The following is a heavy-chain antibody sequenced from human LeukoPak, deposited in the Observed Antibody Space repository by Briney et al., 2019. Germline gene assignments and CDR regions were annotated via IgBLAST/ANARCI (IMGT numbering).Heavy chain of an antibody. J-gene: IGHJ4*02. D-gene: IGHD3-16*01. V-gene: IGHV3-23*01. CDR3: AKLWGRHVWSFDY. CDR1: GFTFSSYA. Sequence: TGGSLRLSCAASGFTFSSYAMSWVRQAPGKGLEWVSTIFKTGDTAHYADIVRGRFTISRDNSKNTLSLQMNSLRAEDTAIYYCAKLWGRHVWSFDYWGQGALVTVSS. CDR2: IFKTGDTA.